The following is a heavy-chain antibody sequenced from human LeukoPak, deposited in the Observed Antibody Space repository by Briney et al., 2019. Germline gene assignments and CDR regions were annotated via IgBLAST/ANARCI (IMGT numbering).Heavy chain of an antibody. V-gene: IGHV3-23*01. CDR2: ISGSGGST. CDR3: AKPLDSGGYYATRGSSIDY. D-gene: IGHD3-22*01. J-gene: IGHJ4*02. CDR1: GFTFSSYA. Sequence: PGGSLRLSCAASGFTFSSYAMSWVRQAPGKGLEWVSAISGSGGSTYYADSVKGRFTISRDNSKNTLYLQMNSLRAGDTAVYYCAKPLDSGGYYATRGSSIDYWGQGTLVTVSS.